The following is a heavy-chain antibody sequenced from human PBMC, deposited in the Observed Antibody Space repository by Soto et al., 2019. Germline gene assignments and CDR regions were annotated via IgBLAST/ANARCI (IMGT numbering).Heavy chain of an antibody. CDR2: IRKKATSYTT. Sequence: EVQLVESGGGLVQPGGSLRLSCAASGLIFSDYHMDWVRQAPAKGLEWVARIRKKATSYTTSYAASVKGRFTISRDDSKNSLYLQMNSLKAEDTAVYYCAMLGGWSGGSNDMDVWGQGTTVTVSS. J-gene: IGHJ6*02. D-gene: IGHD6-19*01. CDR3: AMLGGWSGGSNDMDV. V-gene: IGHV3-72*01. CDR1: GLIFSDYH.